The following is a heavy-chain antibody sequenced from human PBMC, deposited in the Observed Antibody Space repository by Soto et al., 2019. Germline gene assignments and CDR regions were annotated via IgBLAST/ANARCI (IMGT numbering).Heavy chain of an antibody. CDR1: GGSISSSNW. CDR3: ARTVRYYGSGSYYSRRNWFDP. CDR2: IYHSGST. J-gene: IGHJ5*02. D-gene: IGHD3-10*01. V-gene: IGHV4-4*02. Sequence: SETLSLTCAVSGGSISSSNWWSWVRQPPGKGLEWIGEIYHSGSTNYNPSLKSRVTISVDKSKNQFSLKLSSVTAADTAVYYCARTVRYYGSGSYYSRRNWFDPWGQGTLVTVSS.